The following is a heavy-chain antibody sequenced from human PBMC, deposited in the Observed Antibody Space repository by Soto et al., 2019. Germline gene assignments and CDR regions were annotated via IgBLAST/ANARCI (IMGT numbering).Heavy chain of an antibody. CDR3: ARIPSYYDILTGYPQYYYGMDV. V-gene: IGHV2-70*11. J-gene: IGHJ6*02. CDR1: GFSLSTSGMC. Sequence: ESGPTLVNPTQTLTLTCTFSGFSLSTSGMCVSWIRQPPGKALEWLARIDWDDDKYYSTSLKTRLTITKDTSKNKVVLTMTNIDPLDTATYYCARIPSYYDILTGYPQYYYGMDVWGQGTTVTVSS. D-gene: IGHD3-9*01. CDR2: IDWDDDK.